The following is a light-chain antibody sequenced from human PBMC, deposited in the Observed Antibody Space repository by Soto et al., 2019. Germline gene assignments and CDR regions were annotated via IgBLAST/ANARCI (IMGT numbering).Light chain of an antibody. CDR1: RSVSSY. CDR2: GAS. V-gene: IGKV3-11*01. J-gene: IGKJ5*01. CDR3: QERGNWPH. Sequence: EIVLTQSPATLSLSPGESATLSCRATRSVSSYLAWYQQKPGQAPRLLIYGASTRATGVPARFIGSGSGTDFTLAISSLEPEDFAIYYCQERGNWPHFGQGTRLEIK.